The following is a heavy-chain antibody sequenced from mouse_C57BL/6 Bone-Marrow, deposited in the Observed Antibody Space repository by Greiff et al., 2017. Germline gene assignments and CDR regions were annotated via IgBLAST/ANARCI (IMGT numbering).Heavy chain of an antibody. CDR1: GYAFSSAW. CDR2: IYPGDGDT. J-gene: IGHJ4*01. Sequence: VQRVESGPELVKPGASVKISCKASGYAFSSAWMNWVKQRPGKGLEWIGRIYPGDGDTNYNGKFTGKATLTADKSSRTAYMQLSSLTSKDSAVYFCAILLGAMDYWGQGTSVTVSS. D-gene: IGHD1-1*01. V-gene: IGHV1-82*01. CDR3: AILLGAMDY.